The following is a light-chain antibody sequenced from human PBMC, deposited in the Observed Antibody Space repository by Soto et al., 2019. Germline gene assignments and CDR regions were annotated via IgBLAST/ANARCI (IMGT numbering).Light chain of an antibody. CDR2: SNT. CDR1: SSNIGNNY. CDR3: QSYDSSLSGSV. J-gene: IGLJ1*01. V-gene: IGLV1-40*01. Sequence: QSVLTQPPSVSAAPGQKVTISCSGSSSNIGNNYVSWYQQLPGTAPKLLIYSNTNRPSGVPDRFSGSRSGTSASLAITGLQAEDEADYYCQSYDSSLSGSVFGTGTKVTVL.